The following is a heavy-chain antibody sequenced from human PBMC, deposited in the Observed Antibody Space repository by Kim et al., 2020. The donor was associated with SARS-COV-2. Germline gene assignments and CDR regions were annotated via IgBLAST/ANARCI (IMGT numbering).Heavy chain of an antibody. CDR1: GYTFTGYY. CDR3: ARGPGVLYYDFWSGYYFDY. J-gene: IGHJ4*02. Sequence: ASVKVSCKASGYTFTGYYMHWVRQAPGQGLEWMGWINPNSGGTNYAQKFQGRVTMTRDTSISTAYMELSRLRSDDTAVYYCARGPGVLYYDFWSGYYFDYWGQGPLVTVSS. V-gene: IGHV1-2*02. D-gene: IGHD3-3*01. CDR2: INPNSGGT.